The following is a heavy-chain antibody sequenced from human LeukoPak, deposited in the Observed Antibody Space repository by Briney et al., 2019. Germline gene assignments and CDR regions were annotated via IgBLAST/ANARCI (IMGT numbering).Heavy chain of an antibody. Sequence: GGSLRLSCAASGFTFSSYSINWVRQAPGKGLELVSSISSSSSYIYYADSVKGRFTISRDNAKNSLYLQMNSLRAEDTAVYYCARVPERTYYYDSSGYTPPDLWGRGTLVTVSS. J-gene: IGHJ2*01. CDR1: GFTFSSYS. CDR2: ISSSSSYI. CDR3: ARVPERTYYYDSSGYTPPDL. V-gene: IGHV3-21*01. D-gene: IGHD3-22*01.